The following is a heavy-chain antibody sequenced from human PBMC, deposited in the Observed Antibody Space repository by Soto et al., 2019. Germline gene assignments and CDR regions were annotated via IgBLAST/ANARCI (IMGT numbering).Heavy chain of an antibody. Sequence: PSETLSLTCSVSGGSVSSGSYYWSWIRQAPGKGLEWIGYIYYNGNTYSNPSLKSRVTISVDTSKNQFSLKLNSMTAADTAVYYCARHNYGSGSTYFDYWGQRTLVTVSS. V-gene: IGHV4-61*01. CDR3: ARHNYGSGSTYFDY. CDR1: GGSVSSGSYY. J-gene: IGHJ4*02. CDR2: IYYNGNT. D-gene: IGHD3-10*01.